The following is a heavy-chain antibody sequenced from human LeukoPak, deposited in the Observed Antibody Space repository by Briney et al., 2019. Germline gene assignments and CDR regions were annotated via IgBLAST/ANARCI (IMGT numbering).Heavy chain of an antibody. V-gene: IGHV4-59*01. J-gene: IGHJ4*02. CDR3: ARARAYYYDSSGYYYHASLDY. CDR1: GGSISSYY. CDR2: IYYSGST. D-gene: IGHD3-22*01. Sequence: KTSETLSLTCTVSGGSISSYYWSWIRQPPGKGLEWIGYIYYSGSTNYNPSLKSRVTISVDTSKNQSSLKLSSVTAADTAVYYCARARAYYYDSSGYYYHASLDYWGQATLVTVSS.